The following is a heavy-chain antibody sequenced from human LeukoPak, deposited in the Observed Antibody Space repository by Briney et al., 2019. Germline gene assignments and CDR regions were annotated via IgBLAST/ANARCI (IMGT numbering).Heavy chain of an antibody. J-gene: IGHJ4*02. CDR2: ISWNSGSI. CDR1: GFTFDDYA. Sequence: GGSLRLSCAASGFTFDDYAMHWVRHAPGKGLEWVSGISWNSGSIGYADSVKGRFTISRDNAKNSLYLQMNSLRAEDTALYYCAKDGGIAAAGTGGGYFDYWGQGTLVTVSS. V-gene: IGHV3-9*01. D-gene: IGHD6-13*01. CDR3: AKDGGIAAAGTGGGYFDY.